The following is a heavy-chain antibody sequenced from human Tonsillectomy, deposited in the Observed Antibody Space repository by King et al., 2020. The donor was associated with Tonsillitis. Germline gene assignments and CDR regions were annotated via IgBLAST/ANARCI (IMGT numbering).Heavy chain of an antibody. D-gene: IGHD3-9*01. CDR2: ITGSSTRT. Sequence: VQLVESGGGLVQPGGSLRLSCAASGFIFSNYAVSWVRQAPGKGPEWISAITGSSTRTYYADSVKGRFTISRDNSENTLYLQMDSLTPDDTALYYCANRDWAFDHWGQGTLVTVSS. CDR1: GFIFSNYA. J-gene: IGHJ4*02. V-gene: IGHV3-23*04. CDR3: ANRDWAFDH.